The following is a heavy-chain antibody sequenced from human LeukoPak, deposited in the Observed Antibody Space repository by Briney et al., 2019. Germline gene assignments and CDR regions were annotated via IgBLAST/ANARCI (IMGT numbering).Heavy chain of an antibody. Sequence: GGTLRLSCAASGFTVSSNYMSWVRQAPGQGLEWVSIIYSGGTTYYGDSVKGRFTISRDNSKNTLYLQMNSLRAEDTAMYYCARDRGDSSGYYYVGYFQHWGQGTLVSVVS. CDR2: IYSGGTT. D-gene: IGHD3-22*01. V-gene: IGHV3-53*01. CDR3: ARDRGDSSGYYYVGYFQH. CDR1: GFTVSSNY. J-gene: IGHJ1*01.